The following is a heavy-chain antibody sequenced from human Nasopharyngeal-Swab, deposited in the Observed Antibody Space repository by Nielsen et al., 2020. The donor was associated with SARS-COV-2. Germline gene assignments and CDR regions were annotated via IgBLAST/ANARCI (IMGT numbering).Heavy chain of an antibody. V-gene: IGHV3-33*01. CDR1: GFTFSSYG. CDR2: IWYDGSNK. CDR3: ARDLPTGDDAFDI. J-gene: IGHJ3*02. Sequence: GESLKISCAAFGFTFSSYGMHWVRQAPGKGLEWVAVIWYDGSNKYYADSVKGRFTISRDNSKNTLYLQMNSLRAEDTAVYYCARDLPTGDDAFDIWGQGTMVTVSS. D-gene: IGHD7-27*01.